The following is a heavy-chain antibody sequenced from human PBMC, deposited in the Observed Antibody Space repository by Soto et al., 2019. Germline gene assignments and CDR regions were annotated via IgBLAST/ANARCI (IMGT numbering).Heavy chain of an antibody. Sequence: VQLVESGGGLVKQGGSLRLSCAASGFSFSDYYMSWVRQAPGKGLEWVSSISGKSTYIYYAASVKGRFTISRENARNSVYLQMHSLRAEDTAVYYCARDKGYGDDLDSWGQGTLVTVSS. CDR2: ISGKSTYI. V-gene: IGHV3-21*01. J-gene: IGHJ4*02. CDR3: ARDKGYGDDLDS. CDR1: GFSFSDYY. D-gene: IGHD4-17*01.